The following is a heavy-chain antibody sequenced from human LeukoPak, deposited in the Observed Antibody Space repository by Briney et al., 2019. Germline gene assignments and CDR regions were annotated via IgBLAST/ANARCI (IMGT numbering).Heavy chain of an antibody. CDR1: GYSMSSGYY. Sequence: PSETLSLTCTVSGYSMSSGYYWSWIRQPPGKGLEWIGYIYYSGSTSYNPSLKSRVTISVDTSKNQFSLKLSSVTAADTAVYYCGGSGNYRGYYMDVWGKGTTVTISS. CDR3: GGSGNYRGYYMDV. D-gene: IGHD3-10*01. CDR2: IYYSGST. J-gene: IGHJ6*03. V-gene: IGHV4-61*01.